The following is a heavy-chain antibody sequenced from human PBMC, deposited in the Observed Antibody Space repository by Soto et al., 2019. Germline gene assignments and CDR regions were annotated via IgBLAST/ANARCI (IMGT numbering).Heavy chain of an antibody. V-gene: IGHV1-8*01. CDR2: MNPYNGNA. Sequence: SVKVSCKASGYTFITYDINWVRQAPGQGLGWMGWMNPYNGNAGYAQKFQGRVTMTRNTSISTAYMELTSLKSNDTAVYFCARRKERSGPHYFDSWGQGTLVTVSS. J-gene: IGHJ4*02. CDR3: ARRKERSGPHYFDS. CDR1: GYTFITYD. D-gene: IGHD1-1*01.